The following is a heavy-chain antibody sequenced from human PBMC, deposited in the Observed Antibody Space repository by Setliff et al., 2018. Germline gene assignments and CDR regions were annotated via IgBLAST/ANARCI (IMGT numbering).Heavy chain of an antibody. CDR2: IWYDGSNK. J-gene: IGHJ4*02. CDR3: ARTCSGSGCYAGLES. D-gene: IGHD2-15*01. V-gene: IGHV3-33*01. Sequence: GGSLRLSCAASGFTFSSYGMHWVRQAPGKGLEWVAVIWYDGSNKYYADSVKGRFTISRDNSKNTLYLQMNSLRPEDTAVYCCARTCSGSGCYAGLESWGQGTPVTVSS. CDR1: GFTFSSYG.